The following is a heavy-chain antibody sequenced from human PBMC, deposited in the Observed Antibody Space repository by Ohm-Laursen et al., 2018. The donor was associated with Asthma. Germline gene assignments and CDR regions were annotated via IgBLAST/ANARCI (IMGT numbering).Heavy chain of an antibody. J-gene: IGHJ4*02. V-gene: IGHV3-53*01. D-gene: IGHD6-19*01. CDR2: LHSGGSA. Sequence: SLRLSCTASGFNVSSNYMSWVRQAPGKGLEWVSLLHSGGSAYYSDSVKGRFTISRDNSKNTLYLQMNSLRAEDTAVYYCAKDSSIAVAGIDYWGQGTLVTVSS. CDR3: AKDSSIAVAGIDY. CDR1: GFNVSSNY.